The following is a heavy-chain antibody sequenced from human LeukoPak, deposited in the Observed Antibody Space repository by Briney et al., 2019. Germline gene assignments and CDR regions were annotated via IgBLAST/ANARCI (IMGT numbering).Heavy chain of an antibody. J-gene: IGHJ6*03. Sequence: PGGSLRLSCAASGFTFSSYSMNWVRQAPGKGLEWVSSISSSSSYIYYADSVKGRFTISRDNAKNSLYLQMNSLRAEDTAVYYCAREVGSWSPGYYYYYMDVWGKGTTVTVSS. CDR3: AREVGSWSPGYYYYYMDV. D-gene: IGHD6-13*01. CDR2: ISSSSSYI. V-gene: IGHV3-21*01. CDR1: GFTFSSYS.